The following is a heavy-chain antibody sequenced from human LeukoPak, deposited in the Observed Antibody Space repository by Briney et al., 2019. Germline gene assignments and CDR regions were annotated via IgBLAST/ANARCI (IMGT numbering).Heavy chain of an antibody. V-gene: IGHV4-34*01. J-gene: IGHJ6*03. Sequence: KPSETLSLTCAVYGGSFSGYYWSWIRQPPGKGLEWIGEINHSGSTNYNPSLKSRVTISVDTSKNQFSLKLSSVTAADTAVYYCARGPGYCSGGSCYHPRGTRYYYYMDVWGKGTTVTVSS. D-gene: IGHD2-15*01. CDR2: INHSGST. CDR1: GGSFSGYY. CDR3: ARGPGYCSGGSCYHPRGTRYYYYMDV.